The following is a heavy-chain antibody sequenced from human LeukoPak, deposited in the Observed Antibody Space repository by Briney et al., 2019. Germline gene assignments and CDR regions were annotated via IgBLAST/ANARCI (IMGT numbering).Heavy chain of an antibody. CDR3: ARDKTGVGNCFDY. Sequence: ASVKVSCKASGYTFTGYYMHWVRQAPGQGLEWMGWINPNSGGTNYAQKFQGRVTMTRDTSISTAYMELSSLRADDTAVYYCARDKTGVGNCFDYWGQGTLVTVSS. D-gene: IGHD2-8*02. CDR1: GYTFTGYY. CDR2: INPNSGGT. J-gene: IGHJ4*02. V-gene: IGHV1-2*02.